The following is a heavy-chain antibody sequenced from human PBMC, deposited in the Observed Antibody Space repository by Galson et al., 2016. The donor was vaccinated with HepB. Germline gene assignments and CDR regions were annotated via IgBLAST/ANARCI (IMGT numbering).Heavy chain of an antibody. CDR3: ARSTVAGN. CDR1: GFTFSNFA. J-gene: IGHJ4*02. CDR2: TDIDGTP. D-gene: IGHD6-19*01. Sequence: SLRLSCAAAGFTFSNFAMTWVRHAPEKGLEWVSSTDIDGTPYYADSVKGRFTISRDNSNNTLFLQMNSLRVEDTAVYYCARSTVAGNWGQGTLVSVSS. V-gene: IGHV3-23*01.